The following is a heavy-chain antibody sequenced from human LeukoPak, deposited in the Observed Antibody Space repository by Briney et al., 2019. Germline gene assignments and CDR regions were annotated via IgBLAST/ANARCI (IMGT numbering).Heavy chain of an antibody. D-gene: IGHD6-13*01. V-gene: IGHV1-2*02. J-gene: IGHJ6*03. CDR3: ARSLGQQLPTYYYYYMDV. Sequence: ASVKVSCKASGYTFTGYYMHWVRQAPGQGLEWMGWINPNSGGTNYAQKFQGRVTMTRDTSISTAYMELSRLRSDDTAVHYCARSLGQQLPTYYYYYMDVWGKGTTVTVSS. CDR2: INPNSGGT. CDR1: GYTFTGYY.